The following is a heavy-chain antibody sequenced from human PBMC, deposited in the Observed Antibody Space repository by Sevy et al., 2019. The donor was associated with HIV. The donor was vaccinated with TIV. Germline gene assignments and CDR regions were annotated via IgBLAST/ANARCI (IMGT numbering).Heavy chain of an antibody. CDR2: LIGGGSRT. D-gene: IGHD2-15*01. J-gene: IGHJ6*02. Sequence: GGSLRLSCAASGFPFSNYAMSWIRQAPGKGLEWVSTLIGGGSRTYYADSVTGRFTISRDNSKNTLYLQMNSLRADDMAICYCAKRRVQSGLSGGGANYGWDVCGHGTTVTVSS. CDR3: AKRRVQSGLSGGGANYGWDV. CDR1: GFPFSNYA. V-gene: IGHV3-23*01.